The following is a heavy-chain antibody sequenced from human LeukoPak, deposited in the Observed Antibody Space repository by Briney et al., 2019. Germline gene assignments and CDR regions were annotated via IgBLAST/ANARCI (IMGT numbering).Heavy chain of an antibody. V-gene: IGHV1-46*01. CDR2: INPSGGST. CDR3: ARGTLMVRGVNSNHYYYGMDV. CDR1: GYTFTSYY. D-gene: IGHD3-10*01. J-gene: IGHJ6*02. Sequence: ASVKVSCKASGYTFTSYYMHWVRQAPGQGLEWMGIINPSGGSTTYAQKFQGRVTMTRNTSISTAYMELSSLRSEDTAVYYCARGTLMVRGVNSNHYYYGMDVWGQGTTVTVSS.